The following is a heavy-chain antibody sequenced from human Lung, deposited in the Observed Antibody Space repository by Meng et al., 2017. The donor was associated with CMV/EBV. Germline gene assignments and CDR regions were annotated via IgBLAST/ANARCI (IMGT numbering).Heavy chain of an antibody. D-gene: IGHD1-1*01. J-gene: IGHJ4*02. V-gene: IGHV3-15*01. CDR3: TTGFGTAEAF. CDR2: IKSRNDGGTA. CDR1: GCTFRTTW. Sequence: GESLKISCAASGCTFRTTWMSWVRQAPGKGLDWVGRIKSRNDGGTADHGTPVKGRFTISREDSKDTLYLQMNSLKVEDTAIYYCTTGFGTAEAFWGQGTLVTVSS.